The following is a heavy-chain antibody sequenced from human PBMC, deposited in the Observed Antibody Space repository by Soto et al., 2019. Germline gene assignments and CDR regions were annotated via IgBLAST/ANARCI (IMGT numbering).Heavy chain of an antibody. CDR3: TTDIVLMVYAIGIDY. Sequence: EVQLVETGGGLVKPGGSLRLSCAASGFTFSNAWMNWVRQAPGKGLEWVGRIKSKTDGGTTDYDAPVKGRFTISRDDSKNTLYLQMNSLKTEDTAVYYCTTDIVLMVYAIGIDYWGQGTLVTVSS. J-gene: IGHJ4*02. CDR2: IKSKTDGGTT. CDR1: GFTFSNAW. V-gene: IGHV3-15*07. D-gene: IGHD2-8*01.